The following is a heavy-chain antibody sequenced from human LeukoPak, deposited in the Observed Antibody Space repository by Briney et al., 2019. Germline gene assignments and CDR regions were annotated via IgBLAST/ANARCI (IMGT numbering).Heavy chain of an antibody. V-gene: IGHV4-4*02. CDR1: GDSISNNRW. D-gene: IGHD6-19*01. Sequence: SETLSLTCAVSGDSISNNRWWSWGRPTPGEGLEGFGEIYHSGSTNYNPSLKSRVTISVATSKNQFSMKLSSVTAADTAVYYCARGLGKSLGPRHIAVPWGQRTPVTLS. CDR2: IYHSGST. J-gene: IGHJ4*02. CDR3: ARGLGKSLGPRHIAVP.